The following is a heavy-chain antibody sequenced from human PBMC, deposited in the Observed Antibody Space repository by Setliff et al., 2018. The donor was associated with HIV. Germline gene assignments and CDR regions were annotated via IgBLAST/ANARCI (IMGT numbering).Heavy chain of an antibody. CDR2: IKSKTDGGTT. J-gene: IGHJ4*02. Sequence: GGSLRLSCAASGFTFSNAWMSWVRQAPGKGLEWVGRIKSKTDGGTTDYAAPVKGRFTISRDDSKNTLYLQMNSLKTEDTSVYYCTTDGTGTTLGDGYWGQGTLVTVSS. CDR3: TTDGTGTTLGDGY. CDR1: GFTFSNAW. D-gene: IGHD1-7*01. V-gene: IGHV3-15*01.